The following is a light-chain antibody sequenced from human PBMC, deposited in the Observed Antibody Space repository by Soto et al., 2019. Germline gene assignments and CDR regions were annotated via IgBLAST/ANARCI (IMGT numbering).Light chain of an antibody. J-gene: IGLJ2*01. V-gene: IGLV2-14*01. CDR2: DVS. CDR1: SSDVGAYNY. CDR3: TSFTSASTQV. Sequence: QSVLTQPASVSGSPGQSITISCTGTSSDVGAYNYVSWYQQHPGKAPKLMIYDVSNRPSGVSNRFSGSKSGNTASLTISGLQAEDEADYYCTSFTSASTQVVGGGTKLTVL.